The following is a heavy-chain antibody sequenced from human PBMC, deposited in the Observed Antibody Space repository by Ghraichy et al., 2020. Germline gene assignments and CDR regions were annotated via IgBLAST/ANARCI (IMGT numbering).Heavy chain of an antibody. D-gene: IGHD1/OR15-1a*01. V-gene: IGHV3-23*01. CDR3: AKQYNRNNLPNWFDP. CDR2: ISGSGGST. Sequence: GGSLRLSCAASGFTFSSYAMSGVRQAPGKGLEWVSAISGSGGSTYYADSVKGRFTISRDNSKNTLYLQMNSLRAEDTAVYYCAKQYNRNNLPNWFDPWGQGTLVTVSS. J-gene: IGHJ5*02. CDR1: GFTFSSYA.